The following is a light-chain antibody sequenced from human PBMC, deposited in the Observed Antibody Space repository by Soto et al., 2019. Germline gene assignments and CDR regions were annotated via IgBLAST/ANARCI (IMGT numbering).Light chain of an antibody. CDR2: DAS. Sequence: DIQMTQSPSTLSASVGDRVTISCRASQSISNLLAWYQQRPGKAPQLLIYDASTLRRGVPSRFSGSGFGTEVTIPTSTMQAADFAAFYCQQFNSYSSWTFGQGTKVEI. J-gene: IGKJ1*01. V-gene: IGKV1-5*01. CDR3: QQFNSYSSWT. CDR1: QSISNL.